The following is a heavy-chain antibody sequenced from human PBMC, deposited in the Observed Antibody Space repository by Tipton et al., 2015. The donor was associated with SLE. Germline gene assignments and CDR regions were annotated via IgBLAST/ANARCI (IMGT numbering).Heavy chain of an antibody. CDR3: ATNRTSAVGFDY. CDR2: IYYSGST. Sequence: TLSLTCTVSGGSISSYYWSWIRQPPGKGLEWIGHIYYSGSTNYNPPLKSRLTISVDRSKNQFSLKLSSVTAADTAMYYCATNRTSAVGFDYWGQGTLVTVSS. CDR1: GGSISSYY. J-gene: IGHJ4*02. D-gene: IGHD1-14*01. V-gene: IGHV4-59*01.